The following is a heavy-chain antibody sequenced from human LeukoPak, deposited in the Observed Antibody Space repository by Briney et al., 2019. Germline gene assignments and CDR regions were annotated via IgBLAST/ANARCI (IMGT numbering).Heavy chain of an antibody. CDR3: ARRIAATGRGYFDY. CDR2: IYPGDSDT. Sequence: GESLKISCQVSGYSFTNYWIGWVRQMPGKGLEWMGIIYPGDSDTRYSPSFQGQVTISADKSIGPAYLQWSSLKDSDTAMYYCARRIAATGRGYFDYWGQGTLVTVSS. CDR1: GYSFTNYW. V-gene: IGHV5-51*01. D-gene: IGHD6-13*01. J-gene: IGHJ4*02.